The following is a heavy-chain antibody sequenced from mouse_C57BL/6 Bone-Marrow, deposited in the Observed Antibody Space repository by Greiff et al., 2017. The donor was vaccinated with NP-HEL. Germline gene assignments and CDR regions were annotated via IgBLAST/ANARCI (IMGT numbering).Heavy chain of an antibody. CDR2: ISDGGSYT. V-gene: IGHV5-4*01. Sequence: DVHLVESGGGLVKPGGSLKLSCAASGFTFSSYAMSWVRQTPEKRLEWVATISDGGSYTYYPANVKGRFTISRDNAKNNLYLQMSHLKSEDTAMYYCAREVDYEGFFAYWGQGTLVTVSA. CDR1: GFTFSSYA. J-gene: IGHJ3*01. CDR3: AREVDYEGFFAY. D-gene: IGHD2-13*01.